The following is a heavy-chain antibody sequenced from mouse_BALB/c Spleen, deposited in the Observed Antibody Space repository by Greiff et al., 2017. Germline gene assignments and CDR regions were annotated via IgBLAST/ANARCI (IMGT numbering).Heavy chain of an antibody. CDR2: ISSGGSYT. D-gene: IGHD1-1*01. V-gene: IGHV5-6*01. CDR1: GFTFSSYG. J-gene: IGHJ4*01. CDR3: ARRYYGSKGAYYYAMDY. Sequence: EVQLQESGGDLVKPGGSLKLSCAASGFTFSSYGMSWVRQTPDKRLEWVATISSGGSYTYYPDSVKGRFTISRDNAKNTLYLQMSSLKSEDTAMYYCARRYYGSKGAYYYAMDYWGQGTSVTVSS.